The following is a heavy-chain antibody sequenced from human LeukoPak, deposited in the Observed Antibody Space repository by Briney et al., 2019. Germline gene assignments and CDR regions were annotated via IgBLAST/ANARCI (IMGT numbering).Heavy chain of an antibody. Sequence: SETLSLTCTVSGGSISSYYWSWIRQPPGKGLEWIGYIYYSGSTNYNPSLKSRVTISVDTPKNQFSLKLSSVTAADTAVYYCARVPYNTIFGVVISFDIWGQGTMVTVSS. CDR1: GGSISSYY. D-gene: IGHD3-3*01. CDR2: IYYSGST. V-gene: IGHV4-59*01. CDR3: ARVPYNTIFGVVISFDI. J-gene: IGHJ3*02.